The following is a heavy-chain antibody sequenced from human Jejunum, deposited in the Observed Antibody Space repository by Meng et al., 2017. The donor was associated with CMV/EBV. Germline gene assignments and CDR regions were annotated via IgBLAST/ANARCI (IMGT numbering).Heavy chain of an antibody. D-gene: IGHD2/OR15-2a*01. CDR2: ISTNTGTP. J-gene: IGHJ5*02. Sequence: QVKLVQSGSELKKPGASVKVSCQASGYPFSTYTINWVRQAHGRGLEWMGWISTNTGTPTYTRGFTGRFVFSLDTSVSTAYLQISSLKAEDTAVYYCARGGNFDPWGQGTLVTVSS. CDR1: GYPFSTYT. V-gene: IGHV7-4-1*02. CDR3: ARGGNFDP.